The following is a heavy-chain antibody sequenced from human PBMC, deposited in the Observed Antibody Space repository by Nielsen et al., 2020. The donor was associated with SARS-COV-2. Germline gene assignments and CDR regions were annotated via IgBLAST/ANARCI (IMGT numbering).Heavy chain of an antibody. CDR2: ISSSSSYT. V-gene: IGHV3-11*03. J-gene: IGHJ1*01. CDR3: ASLTDYDILTGYYLWDVFPAEYFQH. CDR1: GFTFSDYY. Sequence: GESLKISCAASGFTFSDYYMSWIRQAPGKGLEWVSYISSSSSYTNYADSVKGRFTISRDNAKNSLYLQMNSLRAEDTALYHCASLTDYDILTGYYLWDVFPAEYFQHWGQGTLVTVSS. D-gene: IGHD3-9*01.